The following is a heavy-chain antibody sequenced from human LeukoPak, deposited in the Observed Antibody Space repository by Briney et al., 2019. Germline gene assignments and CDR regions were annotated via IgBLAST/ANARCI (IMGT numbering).Heavy chain of an antibody. CDR3: ARSYYYGSGSSDY. J-gene: IGHJ4*02. D-gene: IGHD3-10*01. V-gene: IGHV4-34*01. Sequence: SETLSLTCAVYGGSFSGYYWSWIRQPPGKGLEWIGEINHSGSTNYNPSLKSRVTISVDTSKNQFSLKLSSVTAADTAVYYCARSYYYGSGSSDYWSQGTLVTVSP. CDR2: INHSGST. CDR1: GGSFSGYY.